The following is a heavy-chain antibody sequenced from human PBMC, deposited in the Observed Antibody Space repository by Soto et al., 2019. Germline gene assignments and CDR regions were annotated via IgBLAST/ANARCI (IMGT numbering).Heavy chain of an antibody. CDR3: ARLGFYYQSLDP. V-gene: IGHV4-61*05. D-gene: IGHD2-2*01. Sequence: SETLSLTCTVSGGSISSSSYYWGWIRQPPGKGLEWIGHIYYGGTTRYNPSLESRVTVSLETSKSQFSLTLSSVTASDTAVYYCARLGFYYQSLDPWGHGTLVTVS. CDR2: IYYGGTT. J-gene: IGHJ5*02. CDR1: GGSISSSSYY.